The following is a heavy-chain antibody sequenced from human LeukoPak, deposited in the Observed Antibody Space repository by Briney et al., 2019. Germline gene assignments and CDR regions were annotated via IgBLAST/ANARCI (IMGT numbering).Heavy chain of an antibody. V-gene: IGHV1-46*03. CDR3: ARDGSVENLEWPDFDY. D-gene: IGHD3-3*01. J-gene: IGHJ4*02. Sequence: ASVKVSCKASGYTFTGYYMHWVRQAPGQGLEWMGIINPSGGSTSYAQKFQGRVTMTRDTSTSTVYMELSSLRSEDTAVYYCARDGSVENLEWPDFDYWGQGTLVTVSS. CDR2: INPSGGST. CDR1: GYTFTGYY.